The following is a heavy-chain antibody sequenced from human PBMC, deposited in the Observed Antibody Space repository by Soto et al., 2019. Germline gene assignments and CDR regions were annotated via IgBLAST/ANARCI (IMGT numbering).Heavy chain of an antibody. CDR3: AGSMVRGVIMGLYYGMDV. J-gene: IGHJ6*02. V-gene: IGHV1-18*01. CDR2: ISAYNGNT. Sequence: QVQLVQSGAEVKKPGASVKVSCKASGYTFTSYGISWVRQAPGQGLEWMGWISAYNGNTNYAQKLQGRVTMTTDTSTSTAYMELRSVRSDDTAVYYCAGSMVRGVIMGLYYGMDVWGQGTTVTVSS. CDR1: GYTFTSYG. D-gene: IGHD3-10*01.